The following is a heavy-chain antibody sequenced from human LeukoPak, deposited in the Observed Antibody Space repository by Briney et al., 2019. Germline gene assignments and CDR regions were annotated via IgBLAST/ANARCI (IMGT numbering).Heavy chain of an antibody. CDR1: GFTFSHHG. J-gene: IGHJ4*02. Sequence: PGGSLRLSCAASGFTFSHHGMHWVRQAPGKGLEWVAFMWSDGSNRYYADSVKGRFTISRDNSKNTLYLQMNSLRAEDTAVYYCAKSLSSRGLIIPKTTRYFDYWGQGTLVTVSS. V-gene: IGHV3-30*02. CDR3: AKSLSSRGLIIPKTTRYFDY. D-gene: IGHD3-10*01. CDR2: MWSDGSNR.